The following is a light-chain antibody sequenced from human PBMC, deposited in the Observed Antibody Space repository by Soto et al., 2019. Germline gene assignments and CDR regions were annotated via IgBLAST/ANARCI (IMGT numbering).Light chain of an antibody. CDR3: QQYNSYSEA. CDR1: QSLNNR. CDR2: DAS. Sequence: DIQLTQSPATLSASVGDRVTITCRASQSLNNRLAWYQQKPGKAPKLLVYDASTLQSGVASRFSGSGSGTEFTLIISGLQPDDSATYYCQQYNSYSEAFGQGTKVDIK. J-gene: IGKJ1*01. V-gene: IGKV1-5*01.